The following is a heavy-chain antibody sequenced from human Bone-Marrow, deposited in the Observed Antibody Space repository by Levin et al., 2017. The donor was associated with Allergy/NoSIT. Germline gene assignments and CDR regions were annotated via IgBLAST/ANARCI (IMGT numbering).Heavy chain of an antibody. CDR2: INSDGSST. D-gene: IGHD4-17*01. V-gene: IGHV3-74*01. Sequence: PGGSLRLSCAASGFTFSSYWMHWVRQAPGKGLVWVSRINSDGSSTSYADSVKGRFTISRDNAKNTLYLQMNSLRAEDTAVYYCARKEGPMTTVTFDAFDIWGQGTMVTVSS. CDR3: ARKEGPMTTVTFDAFDI. J-gene: IGHJ3*02. CDR1: GFTFSSYW.